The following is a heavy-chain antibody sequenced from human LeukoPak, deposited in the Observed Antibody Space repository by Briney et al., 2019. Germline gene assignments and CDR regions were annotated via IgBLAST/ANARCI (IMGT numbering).Heavy chain of an antibody. D-gene: IGHD1-26*01. CDR2: INHSGST. CDR3: ARGRHSGSSPPYYYYGMDV. Sequence: PSETLSLTCAVYGGSFSGYYWSWIRQPPGKGLEWIGEINHSGSTNYNPSLKSRVTISVDTSKNQFSLKLSSVTAADTAVYYCARGRHSGSSPPYYYYGMDVWGQGTTVTVSS. J-gene: IGHJ6*02. CDR1: GGSFSGYY. V-gene: IGHV4-34*01.